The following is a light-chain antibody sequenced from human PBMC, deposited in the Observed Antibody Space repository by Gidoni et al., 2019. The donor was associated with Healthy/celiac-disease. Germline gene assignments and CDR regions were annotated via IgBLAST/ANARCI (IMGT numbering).Light chain of an antibody. CDR3: QQSYSNPRT. V-gene: IGKV1-39*01. CDR1: QSISSY. CDR2: AAY. Sequence: DIQITQSPSSLSASVGDRVTITCRASQSISSYLNWYQQKPGKAPKLLIYAAYSLQSGVPSRFSGSGSGTDFTLTISSLQPEDFATYYCQQSYSNPRTFGQGTKVEIK. J-gene: IGKJ1*01.